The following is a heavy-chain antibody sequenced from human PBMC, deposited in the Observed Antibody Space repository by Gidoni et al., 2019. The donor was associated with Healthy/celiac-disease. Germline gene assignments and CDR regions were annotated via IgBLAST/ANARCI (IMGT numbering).Heavy chain of an antibody. CDR3: ARGDIVVVPAAVD. Sequence: QVQLVESGGGVVQPGRSLRLSCAASGFTFSSYGMHWVRQAPGKGLGWVAVIWYDGSKKYYADSVKGRFTISRDNSKNTLYLQMNSLRAEDTAVYYCARGDIVVVPAAVDWGQGTLVTVSS. J-gene: IGHJ1*01. CDR1: GFTFSSYG. CDR2: IWYDGSKK. V-gene: IGHV3-33*01. D-gene: IGHD2-2*01.